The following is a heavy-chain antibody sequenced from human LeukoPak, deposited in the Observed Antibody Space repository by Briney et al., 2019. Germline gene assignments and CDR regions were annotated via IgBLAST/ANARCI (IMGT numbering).Heavy chain of an antibody. CDR3: ARDYGYCDYGSCYLFDS. D-gene: IGHD2-15*01. Sequence: TGGSLGLSCAASGFTFSSYGMHWVRQAPGKGLEWVAFIRYDGSNKYYADSVKGRFTISRDNSKNTLYLHVNSLRPEDTAVYYCARDYGYCDYGSCYLFDSWGQGTLVTVSS. CDR1: GFTFSSYG. J-gene: IGHJ4*02. CDR2: IRYDGSNK. V-gene: IGHV3-30*02.